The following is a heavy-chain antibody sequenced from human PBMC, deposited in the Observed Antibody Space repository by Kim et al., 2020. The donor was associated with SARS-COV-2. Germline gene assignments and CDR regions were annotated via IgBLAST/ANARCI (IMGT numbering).Heavy chain of an antibody. D-gene: IGHD3-22*01. CDR2: ISAYNGNT. V-gene: IGHV1-18*01. J-gene: IGHJ5*02. Sequence: ASVKVSCKASGYTFTSYGISWVRQAPGQGLEWMGWISAYNGNTNYAQKLQGRVTMTTDTSTSTAYMELRSLRSDDTAVYYCARDFVPLQPSSGYPLFDPWGQGTLVTVSS. CDR1: GYTFTSYG. CDR3: ARDFVPLQPSSGYPLFDP.